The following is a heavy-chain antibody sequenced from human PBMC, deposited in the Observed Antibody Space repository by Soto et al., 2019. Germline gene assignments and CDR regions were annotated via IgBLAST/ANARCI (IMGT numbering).Heavy chain of an antibody. Sequence: GGSLRLSCAASGFTFSSYAMHWVRQAPGKGLEWVAVISYDGSNKYYADSVKGRFTISRDNSKNTLYLQMNSLRAEDTAVYYCARDLGVVGVHEDNFDYWGQGTLVTVSS. CDR3: ARDLGVVGVHEDNFDY. CDR1: GFTFSSYA. J-gene: IGHJ4*02. V-gene: IGHV3-30-3*01. D-gene: IGHD1-26*01. CDR2: ISYDGSNK.